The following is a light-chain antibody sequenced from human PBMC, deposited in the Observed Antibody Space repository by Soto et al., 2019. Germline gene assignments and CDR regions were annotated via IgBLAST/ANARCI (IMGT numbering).Light chain of an antibody. J-gene: IGKJ3*01. CDR3: QQAASFPFT. CDR1: QPIKTW. Sequence: DIQLTQSQASVSAAVGDRINISCRASQPIKTWLAWYQQKPGKGPKLLIYTASTLETGVPSSFSGSGSGPDFALTISSLQPEDAAIYSCQQAASFPFTVGPGAKV. CDR2: TAS. V-gene: IGKV1-12*02.